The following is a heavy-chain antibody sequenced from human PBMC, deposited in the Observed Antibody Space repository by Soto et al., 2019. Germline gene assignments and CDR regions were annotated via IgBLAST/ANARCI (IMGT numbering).Heavy chain of an antibody. V-gene: IGHV3-30*03. J-gene: IGHJ4*02. D-gene: IGHD3-10*01. Sequence: QVQLVESGGGVVQPGRSLRLSCAASGFPFTTYGMHWVREGPGKGLEWVAVISYDGSNTYYADSVKGRFTISRDNSKNTLYLQMNSLRPEDTALYYCVGGQYYFDYRGQGTPVPVSS. CDR3: VGGQYYFDY. CDR2: ISYDGSNT. CDR1: GFPFTTYG.